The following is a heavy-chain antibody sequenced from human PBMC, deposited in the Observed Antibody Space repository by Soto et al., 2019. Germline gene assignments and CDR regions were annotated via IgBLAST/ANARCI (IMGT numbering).Heavy chain of an antibody. J-gene: IGHJ6*03. CDR3: ARGWWRPLGEDCSGGSCYAVYAPNYYYYMDV. Sequence: KQSQTLSLTCAISGDSVSSNSATWNWIRQSPSRGLEWLGRTYYRSKWYNDYAVSVKSRITINPDTSKNQFSLQLNSVTPEDTAVYYCARGWWRPLGEDCSGGSCYAVYAPNYYYYMDVWGKGTTVTVSS. D-gene: IGHD2-15*01. CDR2: TYYRSKWYN. V-gene: IGHV6-1*01. CDR1: GDSVSSNSAT.